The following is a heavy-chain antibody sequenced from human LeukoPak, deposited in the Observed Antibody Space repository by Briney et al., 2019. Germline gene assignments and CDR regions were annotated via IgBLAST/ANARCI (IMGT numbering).Heavy chain of an antibody. CDR3: ARGEDIVVVPAAMGALDI. CDR2: IYTSGST. Sequence: PSQTLSLTCTLSGGSISSGSDYWSWIRQPAGKGLEWIGRIYTSGSTNYNPSLKSRVTISVDTSKNHFSLKLSSVTAADTAVYYCARGEDIVVVPAAMGALDIWGQGTMVTVSS. J-gene: IGHJ3*02. V-gene: IGHV4-61*02. CDR1: GGSISSGSDY. D-gene: IGHD2-2*01.